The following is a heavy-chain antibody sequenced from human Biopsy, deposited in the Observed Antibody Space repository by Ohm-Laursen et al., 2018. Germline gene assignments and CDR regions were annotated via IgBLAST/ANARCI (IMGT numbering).Heavy chain of an antibody. V-gene: IGHV4-59*01. CDR3: ARLTGDPSY. CDR1: GGSIESYY. D-gene: IGHD7-27*01. J-gene: IGHJ4*02. CDR2: IYYTGHT. Sequence: GTLSLTCAVSGGSIESYYWNWIRQSPGKGLEWIGFIYYTGHTNYNPSLKSRATISVDTSKNQFSLKVISVTAADTAVYYCARLTGDPSYWGQGILVTVSS.